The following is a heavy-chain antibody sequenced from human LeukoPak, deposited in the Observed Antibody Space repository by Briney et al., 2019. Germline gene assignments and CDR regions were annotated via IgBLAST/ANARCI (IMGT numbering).Heavy chain of an antibody. CDR3: ARGIAARSYMDV. Sequence: NPSETLSLTCTVSGGSISSGSYYWSWIRQPAGKGLEWIGCIYTSGSTNYNPSLKSRVTISVDTSKNQFSLKLSSVTAAGTAVYYCARGIAARSYMDVWGKGTTVTVSS. CDR2: IYTSGST. V-gene: IGHV4-61*02. J-gene: IGHJ6*03. CDR1: GGSISSGSYY. D-gene: IGHD6-6*01.